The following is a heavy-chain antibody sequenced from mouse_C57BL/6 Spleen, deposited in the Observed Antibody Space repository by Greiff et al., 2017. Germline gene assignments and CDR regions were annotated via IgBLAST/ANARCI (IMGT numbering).Heavy chain of an antibody. CDR1: GYTFTEYS. Sequence: VQLQQSGAELVKPGASVKLSCKASGYTFTEYSIHWVKQRSGQGLEWIGWFYPGSGSIKYNEKFKDKDTLTADKSSSTDDMELSRLTSKDSAVYFCARHDYYGSSTGYFDVWGTGTTVTVSS. CDR2: FYPGSGSI. J-gene: IGHJ1*03. V-gene: IGHV1-62-2*01. CDR3: ARHDYYGSSTGYFDV. D-gene: IGHD1-1*01.